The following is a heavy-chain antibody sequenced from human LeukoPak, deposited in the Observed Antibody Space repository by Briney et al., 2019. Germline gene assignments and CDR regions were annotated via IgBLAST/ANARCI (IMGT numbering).Heavy chain of an antibody. CDR2: IIPIFGTA. CDR1: GGTFSSYA. D-gene: IGHD6-13*01. CDR3: GRVRICSSSCFAEAKYYFDY. V-gene: IGHV1-69*13. Sequence: SVKVSCKASGGTFSSYAISWVRQAPGQGLEWMGGIIPIFGTANYAQKFQGRVTITADESTSTAYMELSSLRSEDTAVYYCGRVRICSSSCFAEAKYYFDYWGQGALVTVSS. J-gene: IGHJ4*02.